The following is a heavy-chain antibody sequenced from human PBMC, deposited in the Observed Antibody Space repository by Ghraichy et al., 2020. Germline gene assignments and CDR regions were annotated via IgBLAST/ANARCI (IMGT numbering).Heavy chain of an antibody. CDR3: VRGLGIS. CDR2: INSDRTII. Sequence: GGSLRLSCEASGFTFSSYWMHWVRQAPGKGLVWVSRINSDRTIINYADSVKGRFTISRDNAENALYLQMNSLRVEDTAVYYCVRGLGISGGQGTLVTVSS. D-gene: IGHD1-26*01. J-gene: IGHJ4*02. V-gene: IGHV3-74*01. CDR1: GFTFSSYW.